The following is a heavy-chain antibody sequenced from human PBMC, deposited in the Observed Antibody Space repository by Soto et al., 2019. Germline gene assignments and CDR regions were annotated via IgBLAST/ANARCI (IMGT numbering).Heavy chain of an antibody. Sequence: GASVKVSCKASGYTFTGYYMHWVRQAPGQGLEWMGWINPNNGDTNYAQKLQGRVTMTTDTSMSTAYMELRSLRSGDTAVYYCARAGGDYDFWSGYFSWFDPWGQGTLVTSPQ. CDR2: INPNNGDT. J-gene: IGHJ5*02. V-gene: IGHV1-2*02. D-gene: IGHD3-3*01. CDR1: GYTFTGYY. CDR3: ARAGGDYDFWSGYFSWFDP.